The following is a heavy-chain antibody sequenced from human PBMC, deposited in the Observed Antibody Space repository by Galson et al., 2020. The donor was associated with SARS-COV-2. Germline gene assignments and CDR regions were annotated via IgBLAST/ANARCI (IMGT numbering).Heavy chain of an antibody. D-gene: IGHD2-8*01. CDR3: ARDGWWGIVLMVRRFYYCMDV. V-gene: IGHV3-21*01. CDR2: ISSSSSYI. J-gene: IGHJ6*03. CDR1: GSTFSSYS. Sequence: GGSLSLSCAAFGSTFSSYSMNWVRQAPGKGLEWVSSISSSSSYIYSEDPVKGRFTISRDNAKNSLYLQMNSRRAEDKAVCYCARDGWWGIVLMVRRFYYCMDVWGTGTTVTVSS.